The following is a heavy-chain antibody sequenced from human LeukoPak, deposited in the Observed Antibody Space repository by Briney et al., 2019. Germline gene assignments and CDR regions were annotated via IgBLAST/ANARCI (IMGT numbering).Heavy chain of an antibody. V-gene: IGHV3-23*01. Sequence: GGSLRLSCAASGFTFSSYAMSWVRQAPGKGLEWVSAISGSGGSTYYADSVKSRFTISGDNSKNTLYLQMNSLRAEDTAVYYCAKDLSGSPGYCYGMDVWGQGTTVTVSS. CDR3: AKDLSGSPGYCYGMDV. D-gene: IGHD3-10*01. J-gene: IGHJ6*02. CDR1: GFTFSSYA. CDR2: ISGSGGST.